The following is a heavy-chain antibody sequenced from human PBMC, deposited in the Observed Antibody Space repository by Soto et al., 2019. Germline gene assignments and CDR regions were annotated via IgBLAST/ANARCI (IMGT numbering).Heavy chain of an antibody. CDR2: ISGSGGST. CDR1: GFTFSSYA. V-gene: IGHV3-23*01. J-gene: IGHJ4*02. D-gene: IGHD6-19*01. Sequence: VQLLESGVGLVQPGGSLRLSCAASGFTFSSYAMSWVRQAPGKGLEWVSAISGSGGSTYYADSVKGRFTISRDNSKNTLYLQMNSLRAEDTAVYYCAKGRGIAVAGSYYWGQGTLVTVSS. CDR3: AKGRGIAVAGSYY.